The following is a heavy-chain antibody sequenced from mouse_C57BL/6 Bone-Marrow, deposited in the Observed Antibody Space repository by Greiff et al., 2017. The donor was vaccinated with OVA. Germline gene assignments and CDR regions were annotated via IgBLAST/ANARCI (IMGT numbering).Heavy chain of an antibody. V-gene: IGHV1-52*01. CDR2: IDPSDSET. Sequence: QVQLQQPGAELVRPGSSVKLSCKASGYTFTSYWMHWVKQRPIQGLEWIGNIDPSDSETHYNQKFKDKATLTVDKSSSTAYMQLSSLTSEDSAVYYCARGLDYGSSSFAYWGQGTLVTVSA. J-gene: IGHJ3*01. CDR3: ARGLDYGSSSFAY. CDR1: GYTFTSYW. D-gene: IGHD1-1*01.